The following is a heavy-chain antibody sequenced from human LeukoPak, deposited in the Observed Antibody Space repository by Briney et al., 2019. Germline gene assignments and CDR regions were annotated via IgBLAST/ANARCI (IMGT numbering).Heavy chain of an antibody. CDR2: IFYSGST. CDR3: ARYSGSQPIDY. Sequence: SETLSLTCTVSGGSFSSSSYYWGWIRQPPGKGFEWIGRIFYSGSTYYNPSLKSRVTISVDTSKNQSSLKLSSVTAADTAVYYCARYSGSQPIDYWGQGTLVTVSS. J-gene: IGHJ4*02. CDR1: GGSFSSSSYY. D-gene: IGHD1-26*01. V-gene: IGHV4-39*01.